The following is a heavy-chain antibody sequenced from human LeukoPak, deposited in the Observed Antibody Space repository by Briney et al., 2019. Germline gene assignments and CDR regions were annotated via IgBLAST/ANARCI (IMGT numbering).Heavy chain of an antibody. J-gene: IGHJ4*02. CDR3: ARDLLSAYDYVWGSYRYEFDY. CDR2: ISSSGSTI. V-gene: IGHV3-11*01. D-gene: IGHD3-16*02. Sequence: GGSLRLSCAASGFTFSDYYMSWIRQAPGKGLEWVSYISSSGSTIYYADSVKGRFTISRGNAKNSLYLQMNSLRAEDTAVYYCARDLLSAYDYVWGSYRYEFDYWGQGTLVTVSS. CDR1: GFTFSDYY.